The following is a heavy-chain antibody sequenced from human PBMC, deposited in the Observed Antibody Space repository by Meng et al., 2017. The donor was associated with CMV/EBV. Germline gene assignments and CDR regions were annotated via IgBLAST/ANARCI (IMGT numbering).Heavy chain of an antibody. D-gene: IGHD2-2*01. CDR1: GGSISSGDYY. V-gene: IGHV4-30-4*08. CDR3: ARVGRTSCYDY. CDR2: IYYSGST. J-gene: IGHJ4*02. Sequence: QGPRQESGPGLGKPSQTLSLTCTVSGGSISSGDYYWSWIRQPPGKGLEWIGYIYYSGSTYYNPSLKSRVTISVDTSKNQFSLKLSSVTAADTAVYYCARVGRTSCYDYWGQGTLVTVSS.